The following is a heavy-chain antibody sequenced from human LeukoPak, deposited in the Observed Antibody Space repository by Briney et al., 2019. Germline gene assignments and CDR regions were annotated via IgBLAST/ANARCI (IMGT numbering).Heavy chain of an antibody. Sequence: ASVKVSCKASGYTFTSYDINWVRQATGQGLEWMGWMNPNSGNTGYAQKFQGRVTMTRNTSISTAYMELSSLRSEDTAVYYCARGSLVWSGLYYYYYMDVWGKGTTVTVSS. V-gene: IGHV1-8*01. J-gene: IGHJ6*03. CDR3: ARGSLVWSGLYYYYYMDV. CDR1: GYTFTSYD. CDR2: MNPNSGNT. D-gene: IGHD3-3*01.